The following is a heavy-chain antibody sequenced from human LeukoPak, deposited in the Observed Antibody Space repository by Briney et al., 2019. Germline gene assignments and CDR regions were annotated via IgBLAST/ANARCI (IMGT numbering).Heavy chain of an antibody. CDR1: GGSFSGYY. CDR2: INHSGST. CDR3: ARALWFGT. J-gene: IGHJ4*02. Sequence: PSETLSLTCAVYGGSFSGYYWSWIRQPPGKGLEWIGEINHSGSTNYNPSLKSRVTISVDTSKNQFSLKLSSVTAADTAVYYCARALWFGTWCQGTLVTVSS. D-gene: IGHD3-10*01. V-gene: IGHV4-34*01.